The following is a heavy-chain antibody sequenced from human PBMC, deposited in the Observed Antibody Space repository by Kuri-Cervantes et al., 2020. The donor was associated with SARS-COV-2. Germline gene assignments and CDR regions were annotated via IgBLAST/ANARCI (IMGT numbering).Heavy chain of an antibody. D-gene: IGHD2-2*01. CDR1: GFTFSSYS. Sequence: GESLKISCAASGFTFSSYSMNWVRQAPGKGLEWVSSISSSSSYIYYADSVKGRFTISRDNAKNSLYLQMNSLRAEYTAVYYCARDRPTRVVLGNAFDIWGQGTMVTVSS. CDR3: ARDRPTRVVLGNAFDI. V-gene: IGHV3-21*01. J-gene: IGHJ3*02. CDR2: ISSSSSYI.